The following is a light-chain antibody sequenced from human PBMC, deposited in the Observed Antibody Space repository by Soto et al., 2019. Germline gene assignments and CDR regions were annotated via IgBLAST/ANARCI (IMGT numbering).Light chain of an antibody. CDR2: DAS. CDR3: QQPYT. Sequence: EIVLTQSPATLSLSPGERATLSCRASQSVSSYLAWYQQKPGQAPRLLIYDASNRATGIPARFSGSGSGTDFTLTISRLVPEDFAVYYCQQPYTFGQGTKLEIK. J-gene: IGKJ2*01. CDR1: QSVSSY. V-gene: IGKV3-11*01.